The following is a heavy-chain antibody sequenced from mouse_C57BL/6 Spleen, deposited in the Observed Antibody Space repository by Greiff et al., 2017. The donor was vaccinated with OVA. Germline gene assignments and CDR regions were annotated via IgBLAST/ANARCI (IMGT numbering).Heavy chain of an antibody. Sequence: EVHLVESGGGLVQPKGSLKLSCAASGFSFNTYAMNWVRQAPGKGLEWVARIRSKSNNYATYYADSVKDRFTISRDDSESMLYLQMNNLKTEDTAMDYCVRGDSSGPDYWGQGTTLTVSS. CDR2: IRSKSNNYAT. D-gene: IGHD3-2*02. V-gene: IGHV10-1*01. CDR1: GFSFNTYA. J-gene: IGHJ2*01. CDR3: VRGDSSGPDY.